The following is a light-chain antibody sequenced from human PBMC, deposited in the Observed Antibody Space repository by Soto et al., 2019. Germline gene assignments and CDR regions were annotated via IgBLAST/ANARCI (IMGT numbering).Light chain of an antibody. J-gene: IGKJ1*01. CDR2: KAS. Sequence: QMTQSLSTMFGSVGDRVNITCRASQTIKSWLAWYQQKPGKAPKLLIYKASTLKSGVPSRFSGSGSGTEFTLTISSLQPDDFATYYCQHYNSYSEAFGQGTKVDIK. V-gene: IGKV1-5*03. CDR1: QTIKSW. CDR3: QHYNSYSEA.